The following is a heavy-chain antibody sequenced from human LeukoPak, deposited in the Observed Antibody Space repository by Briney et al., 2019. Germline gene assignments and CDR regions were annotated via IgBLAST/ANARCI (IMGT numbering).Heavy chain of an antibody. CDR3: ARLYGDLTRGRGY. D-gene: IGHD4-17*01. V-gene: IGHV4-34*01. CDR1: GGSFSGYY. CDR2: INHSGST. J-gene: IGHJ4*02. Sequence: PSETLSLTCAVYGGSFSGYYWSWIRQPPGKGLEWIGEINHSGSTNYNPSLKSRVTISVDTSKNQFSLKLSSVTAADTAVYYCARLYGDLTRGRGYWGQGTLVTVSS.